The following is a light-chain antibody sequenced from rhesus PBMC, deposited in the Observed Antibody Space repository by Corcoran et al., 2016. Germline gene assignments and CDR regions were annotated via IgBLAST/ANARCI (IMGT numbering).Light chain of an antibody. J-gene: IGLJ1*01. CDR3: SSYAGSNTYI. CDR1: SSDIGGYNY. Sequence: QAALTQPPSVSGSPGQSVTISCTGTSSDIGGYNYVSWYQQHPGKAPKLMIYDVSKRPSGFSDRFSGSNSGNTASLTISGLQAEDEADYYCSSYAGSNTYIFGAGTRLTVL. V-gene: IGLV2-23*01. CDR2: DVS.